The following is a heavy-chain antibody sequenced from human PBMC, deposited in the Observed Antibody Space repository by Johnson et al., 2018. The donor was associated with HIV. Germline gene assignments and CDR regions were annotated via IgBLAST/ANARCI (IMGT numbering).Heavy chain of an antibody. J-gene: IGHJ3*01. CDR1: GFSFSNFG. CDR2: ISFAGNKR. D-gene: IGHD3-3*01. Sequence: QVQLVESGGGVVQPGRSLRLSCAASGFSFSNFGFHWVRQAPGKGLEWVAVISFAGNKRYYAESVKGRFPIPSETSKSTLFMQLKSLRGEDPAVYYFAKELREFECEERASDYYDFGRGQPCQDPRGVVGSIDVWGHGSLVTVSS. CDR3: AKELREFECEERASDYYDFGRGQPCQDPRGVVGSIDV. V-gene: IGHV3-30*18.